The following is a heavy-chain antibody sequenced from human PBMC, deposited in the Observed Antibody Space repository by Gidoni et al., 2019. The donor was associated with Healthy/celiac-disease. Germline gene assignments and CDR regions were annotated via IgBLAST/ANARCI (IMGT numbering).Heavy chain of an antibody. CDR2: ISSSSSYI. CDR3: ARDRRLGQPLNL. CDR1: GFTFSRYS. Sequence: EVQLVESGGGLVKPGGSLRLSCAASGFTFSRYSMNWVRQAPGKGLEWVSSISSSSSYIYYADSVKGRFTISRDNAKNSLYLQMNSLRAEDTAVYYCARDRRLGQPLNLWGRGTLVTVSS. V-gene: IGHV3-21*01. J-gene: IGHJ2*01. D-gene: IGHD6-19*01.